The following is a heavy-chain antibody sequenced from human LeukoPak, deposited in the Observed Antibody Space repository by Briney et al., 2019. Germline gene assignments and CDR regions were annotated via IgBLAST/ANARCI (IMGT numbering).Heavy chain of an antibody. CDR3: ARAGYSGYDLGEFDY. Sequence: SETLSLTCTVSGGSICSYYWSWIRQPPGKGLEWIGYIYYSGSTNYNPSLKSRVTISVDTSKNQFSLKLSSVTAADTAVYYCARAGYSGYDLGEFDYWGQGTLVTVSS. V-gene: IGHV4-59*01. D-gene: IGHD5-12*01. CDR2: IYYSGST. CDR1: GGSICSYY. J-gene: IGHJ4*02.